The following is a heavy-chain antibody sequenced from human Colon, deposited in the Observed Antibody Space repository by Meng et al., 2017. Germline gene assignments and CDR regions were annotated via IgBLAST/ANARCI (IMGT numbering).Heavy chain of an antibody. CDR3: VREEYDPRDF. V-gene: IGHV3-21*01. J-gene: IGHJ4*02. D-gene: IGHD3-16*01. CDR1: GFIFNNYR. Sequence: EVQLVESGGGRVEPGGSLRLYCAASGFIFNNYRMNWVRQAPGKGLEWVAVIDYDGISTYYADSVKGRFTISRDNAKNSVSLQMNNLRAEDTAVYYCVREEYDPRDFWGQGTLVTVSS. CDR2: IDYDGIST.